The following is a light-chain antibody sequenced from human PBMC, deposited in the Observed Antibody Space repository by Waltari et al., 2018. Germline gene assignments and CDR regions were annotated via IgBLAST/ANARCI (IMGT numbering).Light chain of an antibody. Sequence: SYVLTQPPSVSVAPGKTARITCGGDNIGSKSVHWYQQKPGQAPVLVIYFDSDRPSGIPERFSGSNSGNTATLTISRVEAGDEADYYCQLWDSSSDRHVVFGGGTKLTVL. CDR2: FDS. CDR1: NIGSKS. J-gene: IGLJ2*01. CDR3: QLWDSSSDRHVV. V-gene: IGLV3-21*04.